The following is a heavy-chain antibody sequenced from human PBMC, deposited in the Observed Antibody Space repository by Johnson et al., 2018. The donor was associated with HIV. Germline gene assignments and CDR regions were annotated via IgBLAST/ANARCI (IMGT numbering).Heavy chain of an antibody. D-gene: IGHD6-6*01. CDR2: IWYDGSNK. V-gene: IGHV3-33*06. J-gene: IGHJ3*02. CDR1: GFTFDDYG. Sequence: QVQLVESGGVVVQPGGSLRLSCAASGFTFDDYGMSWVRQAPGKGLEWVAVIWYDGSNKYYADSVKGRFTISRDNSKNTLYLQMNSLRAEDTAVYYCAKEGQLGDAFDIWGQGTMVTVSS. CDR3: AKEGQLGDAFDI.